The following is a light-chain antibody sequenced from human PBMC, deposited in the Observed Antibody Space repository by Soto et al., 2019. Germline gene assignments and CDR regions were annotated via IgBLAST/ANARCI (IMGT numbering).Light chain of an antibody. V-gene: IGKV2-28*01. CDR2: MGS. CDR1: QSLLDSDGYKY. Sequence: DIVMTQSPISLPVSPGEPASISCRSSQSLLDSDGYKYLDWYLQKPGQSPQLLIYMGSNRATGVPDSFSGSGSGTDFTLKISRVEAEDVGVYYCMQALQTGYTFGQGTRLEIK. J-gene: IGKJ2*01. CDR3: MQALQTGYT.